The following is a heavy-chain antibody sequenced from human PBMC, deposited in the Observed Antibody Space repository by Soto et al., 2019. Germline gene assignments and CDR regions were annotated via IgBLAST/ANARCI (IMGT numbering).Heavy chain of an antibody. CDR3: ARHNYGSGSTYFDY. J-gene: IGHJ4*02. CDR1: GGSISSGGYY. Sequence: SETLSLTCPFSGGSISSGGYYWSWIRQHPGKGLEWIGYIYYSGSTYYNPSLKSRVTISVDTSKNQFSLKLNSMTAADTAVYYCARHNYGSGSTYFDYWGQGTLVTVS. D-gene: IGHD3-10*01. V-gene: IGHV4-31*03. CDR2: IYYSGST.